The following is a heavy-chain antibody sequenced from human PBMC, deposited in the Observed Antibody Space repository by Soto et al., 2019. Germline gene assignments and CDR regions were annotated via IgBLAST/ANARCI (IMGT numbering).Heavy chain of an antibody. CDR2: IYHSGST. Sequence: SETLSLTCAVSGGSISSSNWWSWVRQPPGKGLEWIGEIYHSGSTNYNPSLKSRVTISVDKSKNQFSLKLSSVTAADTAVYYCARDQDDYGDYVSGGFDYWGQGTLVTVSS. CDR1: GGSISSSNW. J-gene: IGHJ4*02. CDR3: ARDQDDYGDYVSGGFDY. V-gene: IGHV4-4*02. D-gene: IGHD4-17*01.